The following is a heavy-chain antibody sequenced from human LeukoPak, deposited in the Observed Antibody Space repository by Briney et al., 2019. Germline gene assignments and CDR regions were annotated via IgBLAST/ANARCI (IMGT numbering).Heavy chain of an antibody. Sequence: SWTLSLTCAVSGGSISSSHWWSWVRQPPGKGLEWIGEIYHSGSTNYNPSLKSRVTISVDTSKNQFSLKLSSVTAADTAVYYCARHWSDSSSWYDAFDIWGQGTMVTVSS. CDR1: GGSISSSHW. J-gene: IGHJ3*02. CDR2: IYHSGST. V-gene: IGHV4-4*02. D-gene: IGHD6-13*01. CDR3: ARHWSDSSSWYDAFDI.